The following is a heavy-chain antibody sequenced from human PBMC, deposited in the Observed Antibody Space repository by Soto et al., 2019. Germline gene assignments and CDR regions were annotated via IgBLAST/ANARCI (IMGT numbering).Heavy chain of an antibody. J-gene: IGHJ4*02. CDR2: ISYDGSNK. V-gene: IGHV3-30*03. CDR3: ERYSGKDTGPFDY. D-gene: IGHD1-26*01. Sequence: GGSLRLSCAASGFPFSHYGIHLVRQSPGKGLEWLAVISYDGSNKHYADSVKGRFTVSRDNSKNTLYLQMNSLRAEETAVYFCERYSGKDTGPFDYWGQGAVVTVPS. CDR1: GFPFSHYG.